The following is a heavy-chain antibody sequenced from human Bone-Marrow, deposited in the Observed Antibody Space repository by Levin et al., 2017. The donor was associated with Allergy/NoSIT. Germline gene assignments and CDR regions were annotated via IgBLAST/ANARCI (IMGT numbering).Heavy chain of an antibody. Sequence: GSLRLSCTVSGGSISSYYWSWIRQPPEKGLEWIGYIYYSGSTNYNPSLKSRVTISVDTSKNQFSLNLSSVTAADTAVYYCARHVAAIGYYFDYWGQGTLVTVSS. V-gene: IGHV4-59*08. D-gene: IGHD6-13*01. CDR3: ARHVAAIGYYFDY. J-gene: IGHJ4*02. CDR2: IYYSGST. CDR1: GGSISSYY.